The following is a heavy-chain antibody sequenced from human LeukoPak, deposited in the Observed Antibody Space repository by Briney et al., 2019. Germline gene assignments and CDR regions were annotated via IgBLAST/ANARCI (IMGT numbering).Heavy chain of an antibody. D-gene: IGHD1-1*01. J-gene: IGHJ4*02. V-gene: IGHV3-48*04. CDR2: ISSSSSTI. Sequence: GGSLRLSCAASGFIFSTYSMNWVRQAPGKGLEWVSYISSSSSTIYYADSVKGRSTISRDNAKNSLYLQMNSLRAEDTAVYYCARAPFVQGYWGQGTLVTVSS. CDR1: GFIFSTYS. CDR3: ARAPFVQGY.